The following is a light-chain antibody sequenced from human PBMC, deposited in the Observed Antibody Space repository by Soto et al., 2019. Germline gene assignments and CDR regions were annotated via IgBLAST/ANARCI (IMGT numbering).Light chain of an antibody. CDR3: SSYTRSSTPYV. CDR1: SSDVGGYNY. V-gene: IGLV2-14*01. J-gene: IGLJ1*01. CDR2: EVS. Sequence: QSVLTQPASVSGSPRQSITISCTGTSSDVGGYNYVSWYQQHPGKAPKLMIYEVSNRPSRVSNRFSGSKSGNTASLTISGLQAEDEADYYCSSYTRSSTPYVYGTGTKLTVL.